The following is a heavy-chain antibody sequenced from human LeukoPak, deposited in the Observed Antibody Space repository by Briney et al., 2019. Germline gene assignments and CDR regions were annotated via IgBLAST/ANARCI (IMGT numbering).Heavy chain of an antibody. CDR3: AKGAANFDY. J-gene: IGHJ4*02. Sequence: SETLSLTCTVSGGSITSYYWSWIRQPPGQGLEWIGYIYYSVSTNYNPSLKSRVTISVDTSKNQFSLKLSSVTAADTAVYYCAKGAANFDYWGQGTLVTVSS. V-gene: IGHV4-59*01. CDR1: GGSITSYY. CDR2: IYYSVST.